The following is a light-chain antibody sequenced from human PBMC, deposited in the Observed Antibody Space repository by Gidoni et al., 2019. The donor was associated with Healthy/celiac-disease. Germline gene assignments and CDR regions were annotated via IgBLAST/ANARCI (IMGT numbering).Light chain of an antibody. CDR2: DVS. Sequence: QSALTQPSSVSGSPGQSITISCTGTISAVVGSNYVTWYQQHPGKAPKLMIYDVSNRPSGVSNRFSGSKSGNTASLTISGLQAEDEADYYCSSYTSSSTRVFGTGTKVTVL. CDR3: SSYTSSSTRV. J-gene: IGLJ1*01. V-gene: IGLV2-14*03. CDR1: ISAVVGSNY.